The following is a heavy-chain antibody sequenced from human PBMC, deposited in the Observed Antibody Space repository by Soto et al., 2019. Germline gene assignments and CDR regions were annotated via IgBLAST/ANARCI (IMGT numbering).Heavy chain of an antibody. Sequence: EVQLVESGGGLVQPGGSLRLSCAASGFAISSYWMHWVRQAPGKGLVWVSQINNDGSGTTYAESVKGRFTISRDNAKNTVYVQLNSMRDEDTAVYYCARGGWNHGMDVWGQGTTVSVSS. V-gene: IGHV3-74*01. CDR1: GFAISSYW. CDR2: INNDGSGT. D-gene: IGHD1-1*01. J-gene: IGHJ6*02. CDR3: ARGGWNHGMDV.